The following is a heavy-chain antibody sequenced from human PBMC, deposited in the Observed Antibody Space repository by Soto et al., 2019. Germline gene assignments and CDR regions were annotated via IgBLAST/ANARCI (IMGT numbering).Heavy chain of an antibody. Sequence: SVKVSCKASGGTFNSYTINWVRQAPGRGLEWVGQVVPMYDSVNYAENFQGRVTINADKSTKTAYMELTSLRSEETDLYFCASWRSYSGSYCFDYWGQGTLVTVSS. CDR1: GGTFNSYT. D-gene: IGHD1-26*01. J-gene: IGHJ4*02. V-gene: IGHV1-69*06. CDR3: ASWRSYSGSYCFDY. CDR2: VVPMYDSV.